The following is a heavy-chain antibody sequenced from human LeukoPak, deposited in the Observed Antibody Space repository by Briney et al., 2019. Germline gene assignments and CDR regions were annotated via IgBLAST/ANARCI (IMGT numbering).Heavy chain of an antibody. V-gene: IGHV3-53*01. CDR2: ISGSAHKI. D-gene: IGHD5-18*01. CDR1: GFTVSSSY. CDR3: ASRPTGYSSGYVY. Sequence: PGGSLRLSCAASGFTVSSSYMSWVRQAPGKGLDWVSVISGSAHKIRYADSVKGRFTISRDNSENTVYLQMNNLRAEDTALYYCASRPTGYSSGYVYWGQGALVTVSS. J-gene: IGHJ4*02.